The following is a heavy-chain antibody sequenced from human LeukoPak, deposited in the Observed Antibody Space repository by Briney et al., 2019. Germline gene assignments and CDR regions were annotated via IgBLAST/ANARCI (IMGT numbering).Heavy chain of an antibody. V-gene: IGHV4-38-2*01. CDR2: IYHSGST. CDR1: GYSISSGYY. D-gene: IGHD2-15*01. CDR3: ARGYCSGGSCSYYGMDV. J-gene: IGHJ6*04. Sequence: SETLSLTCAVSGYSISSGYYWGWIRQPPGKGLEWIGSIYHSGSTYYNPSLKSRVTISVDTSKNQFPLKLSSVTAADTAVYYCARGYCSGGSCSYYGMDVWGKGTTVTVSS.